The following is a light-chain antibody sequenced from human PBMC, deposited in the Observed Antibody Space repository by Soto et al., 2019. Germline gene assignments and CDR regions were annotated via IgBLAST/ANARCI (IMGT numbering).Light chain of an antibody. CDR3: QNYYAVST. CDR2: GAS. J-gene: IGKJ3*01. CDR1: QGIYNY. Sequence: DIQMTQSPSSLSASVGDRVTITCRASQGIYNYLAWYQQRPGQIPKLLIYGASTLQSGVPSRFSGSGSGTDFTLTISRLQAEDVATYYWQNYYAVSTFGPGTKVDIK. V-gene: IGKV1-27*01.